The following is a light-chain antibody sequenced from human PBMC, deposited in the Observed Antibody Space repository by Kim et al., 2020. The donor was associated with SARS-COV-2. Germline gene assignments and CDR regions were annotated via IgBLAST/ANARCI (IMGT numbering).Light chain of an antibody. Sequence: QSALTQPRSVSGSPGQSVTISCTGTSSDVGTYKHVSWYQQNSGKAPKLMIYDVSERPSGVPDRFSGSKSGNTASLTISGLQAEDEADYYCCSYAGTYTWVFGGGTQLTVL. CDR3: CSYAGTYTWV. J-gene: IGLJ3*02. CDR2: DVS. CDR1: SSDVGTYKH. V-gene: IGLV2-11*01.